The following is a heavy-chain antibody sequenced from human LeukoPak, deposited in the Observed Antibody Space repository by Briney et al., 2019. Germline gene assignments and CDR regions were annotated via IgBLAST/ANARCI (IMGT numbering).Heavy chain of an antibody. V-gene: IGHV1-18*01. CDR1: GYTFTRYG. CDR2: ISAYNGNT. CDR3: AREASDIVATIPYFDY. Sequence: SVKVSCKASGYTFTRYGISWVRQAPGQGLEWMGWISAYNGNTNYAQKLQGRVTMTTDTSTSTAYMELRSLRSDDTAVYYCAREASDIVATIPYFDYWGQGTLVIVSS. D-gene: IGHD5-12*01. J-gene: IGHJ4*02.